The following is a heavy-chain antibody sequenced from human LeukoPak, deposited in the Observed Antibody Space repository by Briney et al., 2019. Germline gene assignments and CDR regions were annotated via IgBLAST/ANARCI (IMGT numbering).Heavy chain of an antibody. D-gene: IGHD3-10*01. CDR1: GYTFTGYY. Sequence: GASVKVSCKASGYTFTGYYMHWVRQAPGQGLEWMGRINPNSGGTNYAQKFQGRVTMTRDTSISTAYMELNRLRSDDTAVYYCARAILWFGEWEDYWGQGTLVTVSS. CDR3: ARAILWFGEWEDY. CDR2: INPNSGGT. J-gene: IGHJ4*02. V-gene: IGHV1-2*06.